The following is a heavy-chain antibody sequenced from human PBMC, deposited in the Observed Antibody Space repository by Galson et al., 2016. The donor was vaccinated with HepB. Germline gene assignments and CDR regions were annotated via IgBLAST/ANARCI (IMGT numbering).Heavy chain of an antibody. D-gene: IGHD1-26*01. V-gene: IGHV5-51*01. CDR2: IYPGDSDA. CDR3: VRIGGSSYWYEDY. J-gene: IGHJ4*02. Sequence: QSGAEVKKPGESLKISCKGSGYSFTTYWIGWVRQKPGKGLEWMGVIYPGDSDARYSPSFQGQVTISADKSIDTAYLQWSSLRASDTAIYYCVRIGGSSYWYEDYWGQGTLVTVSS. CDR1: GYSFTTYW.